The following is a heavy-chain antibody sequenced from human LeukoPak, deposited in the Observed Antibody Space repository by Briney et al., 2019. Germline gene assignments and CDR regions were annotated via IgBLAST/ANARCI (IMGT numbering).Heavy chain of an antibody. V-gene: IGHV3-21*01. J-gene: IGHJ4*02. Sequence: GGSLRLSCAASGFTFSDYSMNWVRQAPGKGLEWVSSISSSSSYIYYADSVKGRFTISRDNARNSLYQQMNSLRAEDTAVYYCAREIYDYVWGSYRYTPPGYWGQGTLVTVSS. D-gene: IGHD3-16*02. CDR3: AREIYDYVWGSYRYTPPGY. CDR2: ISSSSSYI. CDR1: GFTFSDYS.